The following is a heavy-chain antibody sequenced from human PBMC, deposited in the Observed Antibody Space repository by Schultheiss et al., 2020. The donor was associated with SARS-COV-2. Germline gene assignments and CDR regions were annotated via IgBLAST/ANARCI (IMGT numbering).Heavy chain of an antibody. CDR3: AHDAPGDDTGEVGFDY. J-gene: IGHJ4*02. CDR1: GFSLSTSGVG. D-gene: IGHD7-27*01. V-gene: IGHV2-70*12. Sequence: SGPTLVKPTQTLTLTCTFSGFSLSTSGVGVGWIRQPPGKALEWLARIDWDDDKFYSTSLKTRLTISKDTSKNQVVLTMTNMDPVDTATYYCAHDAPGDDTGEVGFDYWGQGTLVTVSS. CDR2: IDWDDDK.